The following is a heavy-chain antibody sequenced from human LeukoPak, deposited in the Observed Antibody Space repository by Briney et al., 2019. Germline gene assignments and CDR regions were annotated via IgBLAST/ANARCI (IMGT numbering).Heavy chain of an antibody. J-gene: IGHJ6*02. D-gene: IGHD6-13*01. Sequence: PGGSLRLSCAASGFTFSSYWMSWVRQAPGKGLEWVANIKQDGSEKYYVDSVKGRFTISRDNAKNSLYLQMNSLRAEDTAVYYCARGGMSSSSWYEPYYYYGMDVWGQGTTVTVSS. CDR3: ARGGMSSSSWYEPYYYYGMDV. CDR2: IKQDGSEK. CDR1: GFTFSSYW. V-gene: IGHV3-7*04.